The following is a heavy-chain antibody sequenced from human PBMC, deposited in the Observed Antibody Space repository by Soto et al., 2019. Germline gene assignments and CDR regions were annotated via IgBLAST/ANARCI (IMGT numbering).Heavy chain of an antibody. Sequence: ASVKVSCKVSGYTFSSYGFTWVRQAPGQGLEWMGWITAYNDDTNYAQKFQGRVTMTEDTSTDTAYMELSSLRSEDTAVYYCATGGDSSGYYDYWGQGTLVTVSS. J-gene: IGHJ4*02. CDR1: GYTFSSYG. CDR2: ITAYNDDT. CDR3: ATGGDSSGYYDY. D-gene: IGHD3-22*01. V-gene: IGHV1-18*01.